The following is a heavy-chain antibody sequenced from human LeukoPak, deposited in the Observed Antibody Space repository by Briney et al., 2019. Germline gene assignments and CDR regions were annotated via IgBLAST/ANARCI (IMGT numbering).Heavy chain of an antibody. CDR1: GFIFSDYG. D-gene: IGHD1-1*01. V-gene: IGHV3-30*18. CDR2: VSYDGSNK. Sequence: GGSLRLSCAASGFIFSDYGMHWVRQAPGKGLEWVAVVSYDGSNKYYADSVKGRFTISRDNSKNTLSLQMSSLRAEDTAVYYCAKAETMTQRGYFDYWGQGTLVTVSS. CDR3: AKAETMTQRGYFDY. J-gene: IGHJ4*02.